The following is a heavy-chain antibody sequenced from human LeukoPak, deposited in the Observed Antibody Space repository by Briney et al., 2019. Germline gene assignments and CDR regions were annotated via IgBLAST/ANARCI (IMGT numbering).Heavy chain of an antibody. J-gene: IGHJ3*02. V-gene: IGHV3-53*01. D-gene: IGHD3-22*01. Sequence: TGGSLRLSCAASGFTVSSNYMSWVRQAPGKGLEWVSVIYSGGSTYYADSVKGRFTISRDNSKNTLYLQMNSLRAEDTAVYYCARGLYYYDSSGYAFDIWGQGTMVTVSS. CDR3: ARGLYYYDSSGYAFDI. CDR2: IYSGGST. CDR1: GFTVSSNY.